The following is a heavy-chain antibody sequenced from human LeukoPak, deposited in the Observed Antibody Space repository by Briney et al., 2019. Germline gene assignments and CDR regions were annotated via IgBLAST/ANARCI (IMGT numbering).Heavy chain of an antibody. V-gene: IGHV3-11*01. CDR3: ARYYSNGYYSNY. J-gene: IGHJ4*02. D-gene: IGHD3-22*01. Sequence: PGGSLRLSCAASGFTFSDYYMSWIRQAPVKGLEWVSYISSSGSTIYYADSVKGRFTISRDNAKNSLYLQMNSLRAEDTAVYYCARYYSNGYYSNYWGQGTLVTVSS. CDR1: GFTFSDYY. CDR2: ISSSGSTI.